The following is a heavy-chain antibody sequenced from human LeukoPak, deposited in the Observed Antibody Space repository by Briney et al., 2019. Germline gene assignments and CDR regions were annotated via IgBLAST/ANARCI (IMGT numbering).Heavy chain of an antibody. V-gene: IGHV4-34*01. CDR2: VNHRGTT. J-gene: IGHJ4*02. D-gene: IGHD4-23*01. Sequence: SETLSLTCAVYGASFTGHHWNWIRQSAGKGLEWIGEVNHRGTTNYNPSLKSRVTISVDTSKNQFFLKLTSVAAADTAVYYCERDPTTVVTLPYYFDFWGQGTLVTVSS. CDR3: ERDPTTVVTLPYYFDF. CDR1: GASFTGHH.